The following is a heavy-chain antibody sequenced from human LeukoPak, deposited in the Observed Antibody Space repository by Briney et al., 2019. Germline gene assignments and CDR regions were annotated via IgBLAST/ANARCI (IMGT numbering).Heavy chain of an antibody. V-gene: IGHV4-38-2*02. CDR3: AIGGGDYDSSGYYRESQYFDL. J-gene: IGHJ2*01. Sequence: SETLSLTCTVSAYSISSGYYWGWIRQPPGKGLEWIASIYHSGSTYYNPSLKSRVTISLDTSKNQFSLKLSSVTSADTAVYYCAIGGGDYDSSGYYRESQYFDLWGRGTLVTVSS. CDR2: IYHSGST. D-gene: IGHD3-22*01. CDR1: AYSISSGYY.